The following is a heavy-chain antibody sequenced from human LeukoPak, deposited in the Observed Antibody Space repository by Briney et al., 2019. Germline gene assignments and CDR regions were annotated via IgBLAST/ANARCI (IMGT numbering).Heavy chain of an antibody. J-gene: IGHJ3*02. CDR1: GYTFTGYY. CDR2: ISPSGAST. D-gene: IGHD1-26*01. Sequence: GASVKVSCKASGYTFTGYYMHWVRQAPGQGLEWMGIISPSGASTSYAQKFQGRVTMTRDMSTSTVYMELSSLRSEDTAVYYCARDRFHGSYTFDIWGQGTMVTVSS. V-gene: IGHV1-46*01. CDR3: ARDRFHGSYTFDI.